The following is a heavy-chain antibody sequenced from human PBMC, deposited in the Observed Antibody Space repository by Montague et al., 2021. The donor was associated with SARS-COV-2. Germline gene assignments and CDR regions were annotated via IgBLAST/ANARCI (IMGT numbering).Heavy chain of an antibody. V-gene: IGHV4-39*01. CDR3: ARRAVGGWYATTPENDY. D-gene: IGHD6-19*01. Sequence: SETLSLTCTVSGGSISSSSYYWGWIRQPPGKGLEWIGSIYYSGNTYYNPSLKSRVTISVDTSKNQFSLKLSSVTAADTAVYYCARRAVGGWYATTPENDYWGQGTLVTVSS. J-gene: IGHJ4*02. CDR2: IYYSGNT. CDR1: GGSISSSSYY.